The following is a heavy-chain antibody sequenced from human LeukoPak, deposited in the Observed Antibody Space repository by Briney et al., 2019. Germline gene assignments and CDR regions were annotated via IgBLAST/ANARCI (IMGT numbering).Heavy chain of an antibody. D-gene: IGHD2/OR15-2a*01. CDR3: ASVIGRSRHY. Sequence: SETLSLTCAVYGGSFSGYYWSWIRQPPGKGLEWIGEINHSGSTNYNPSLKSRVTMSVDTSKNQFSLKLSSVTAADTAVYYCASVIGRSRHYWGQGTLVTVPS. CDR1: GGSFSGYY. J-gene: IGHJ4*02. CDR2: INHSGST. V-gene: IGHV4-34*01.